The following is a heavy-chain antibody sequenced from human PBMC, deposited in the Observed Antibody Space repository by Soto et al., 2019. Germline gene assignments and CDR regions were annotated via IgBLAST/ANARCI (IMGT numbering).Heavy chain of an antibody. D-gene: IGHD2-15*01. J-gene: IGHJ6*02. CDR3: ASKYCSGGSCYSGDFGYYGMDV. CDR1: GFTFSNYG. V-gene: IGHV3-33*01. Sequence: PGGSLRLSCAASGFTFSNYGMHWVRQAPGKGLEWVAFIWYDGGNKYYAESVKGRFTISRDNSKNTLYLQMNSLRAEDTAVYYCASKYCSGGSCYSGDFGYYGMDVWGQGTTVTVSS. CDR2: IWYDGGNK.